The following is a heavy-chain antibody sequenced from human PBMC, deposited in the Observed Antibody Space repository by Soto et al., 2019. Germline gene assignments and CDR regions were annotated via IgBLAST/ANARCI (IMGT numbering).Heavy chain of an antibody. CDR3: AVDTAMVYGMDV. CDR2: INAGNGNT. D-gene: IGHD5-18*01. J-gene: IGHJ6*02. V-gene: IGHV1-3*01. Sequence: ASVKVYCKASGYTFTIYAMHWVRQAPGQRLEWMGWINAGNGNTKYSQKFQGRVTITRDTSASTAYMELSSLRSEDTAVYYCAVDTAMVYGMDVRGLGTTVTVSS. CDR1: GYTFTIYA.